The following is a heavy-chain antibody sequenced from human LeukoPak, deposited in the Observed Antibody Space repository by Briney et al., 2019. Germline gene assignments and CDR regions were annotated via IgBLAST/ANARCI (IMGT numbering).Heavy chain of an antibody. V-gene: IGHV3-21*01. D-gene: IGHD6-13*01. CDR3: ARLAAAYHFDY. Sequence: GGSLRLSCAASGFNFSSYSMNWVRQAPGKGLEWVSSISSSSSYIYYADSVKGRFTISRDNAKNSLYLQMNSLRAEDTAVYYWARLAAAYHFDYWGQGTLVTVSS. CDR2: ISSSSSYI. J-gene: IGHJ4*02. CDR1: GFNFSSYS.